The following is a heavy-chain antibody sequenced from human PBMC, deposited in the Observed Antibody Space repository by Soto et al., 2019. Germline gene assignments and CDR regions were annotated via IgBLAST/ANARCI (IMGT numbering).Heavy chain of an antibody. D-gene: IGHD6-13*01. J-gene: IGHJ4*02. Sequence: EVRLVESGGTLLQPGRSLRLSCAASGFTFSSYGMDWVRQAPEKGLEWVSYISSTGSLTQYADSVNGRFTISRDNGKNSLYLQMSSLRVVDTAVYYCVRGGAARPDYWGQGTLVTVSS. CDR3: VRGGAARPDY. CDR1: GFTFSSYG. V-gene: IGHV3-48*01. CDR2: ISSTGSLT.